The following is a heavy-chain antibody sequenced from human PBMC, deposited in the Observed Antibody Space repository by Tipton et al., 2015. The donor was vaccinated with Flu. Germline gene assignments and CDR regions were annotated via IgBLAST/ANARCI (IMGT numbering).Heavy chain of an antibody. D-gene: IGHD4-11*01. J-gene: IGHJ5*02. V-gene: IGHV4-38-2*01. Sequence: TLSLTCSVSGDSIASDYYWGWIRQPPEKGLEWIGNAHRSGTTYYNPSLKSRVTISIDRSRNQFSLRLTSVTAADTGVYHCARRDFSNYVSEPKNWFDPWGQGTLVTVSS. CDR1: GDSIASDYY. CDR3: ARRDFSNYVSEPKNWFDP. CDR2: AHRSGTT.